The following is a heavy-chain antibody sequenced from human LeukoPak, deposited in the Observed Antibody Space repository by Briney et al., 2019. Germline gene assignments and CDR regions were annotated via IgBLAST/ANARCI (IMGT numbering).Heavy chain of an antibody. V-gene: IGHV1-2*02. CDR3: ARGIVGAALGYFDY. CDR2: INPNSGGT. Sequence: GASVKVSCKASGYTFTGYYMHWVRQAPGQGLEWMGWINPNSGGTNYAQKFQGRVTMTRDTSISTAYMELSRLRSDDTAVYYCARGIVGAALGYFDYWGQGTLVTVSS. D-gene: IGHD1-26*01. J-gene: IGHJ4*02. CDR1: GYTFTGYY.